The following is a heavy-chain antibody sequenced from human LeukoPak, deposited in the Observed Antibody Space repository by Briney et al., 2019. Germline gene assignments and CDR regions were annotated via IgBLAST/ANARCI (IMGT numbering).Heavy chain of an antibody. D-gene: IGHD3-3*02. Sequence: GGSLRLSCAASGSTFSSYAMSWVRQAPGKGLEWVSAISGSGGSTYYADSVKGRFTISRDNSKNTLYLQMNSLRAEDTAVYYCAKDGLPERIFDWFDPWGQGTLVTVSS. V-gene: IGHV3-23*01. CDR3: AKDGLPERIFDWFDP. J-gene: IGHJ5*02. CDR2: ISGSGGST. CDR1: GSTFSSYA.